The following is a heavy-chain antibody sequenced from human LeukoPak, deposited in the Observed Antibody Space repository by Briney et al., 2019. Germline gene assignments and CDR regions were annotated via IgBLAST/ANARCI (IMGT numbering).Heavy chain of an antibody. D-gene: IGHD3-10*02. Sequence: GGSLRLSCATSGFSFSFYGMQWVRQAPGKGLEWVAVIWNDGSQKYYGDSVKGRFTISRDNAQNSLYLHMHSLRVEDTAVYYCARDPYVSNFDYWGQGTLVTVSS. V-gene: IGHV3-33*01. CDR3: ARDPYVSNFDY. J-gene: IGHJ4*02. CDR2: IWNDGSQK. CDR1: GFSFSFYG.